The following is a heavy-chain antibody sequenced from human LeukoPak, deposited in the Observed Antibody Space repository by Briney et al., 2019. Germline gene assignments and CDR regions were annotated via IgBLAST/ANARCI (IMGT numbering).Heavy chain of an antibody. Sequence: PGGSLRLSCAASGFTFSSSAMSCVRPALGRGLEWGSAVSGSGSSKFYADSVKGRFTISRDNSKNTLYLQMKSLRVEDTAVYYCAKPYSSSWLSWFDPWGQGTLVTVSS. V-gene: IGHV3-23*01. CDR1: GFTFSSSA. D-gene: IGHD6-13*01. CDR2: VSGSGSSK. J-gene: IGHJ5*02. CDR3: AKPYSSSWLSWFDP.